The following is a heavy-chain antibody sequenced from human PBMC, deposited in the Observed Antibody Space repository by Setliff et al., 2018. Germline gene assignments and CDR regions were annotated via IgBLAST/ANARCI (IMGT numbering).Heavy chain of an antibody. J-gene: IGHJ6*03. V-gene: IGHV3-7*03. Sequence: GGSLRLSCAASGFTFINYWMSWVRQAPGTGLEWLANIKQDGSEIYSVDSVKGRFSISRDNAKNSLYLQMNSLRAEDTAVYYCAKLVWLTTWYYMDVWGKGTTVTVSS. D-gene: IGHD5-18*01. CDR3: AKLVWLTTWYYMDV. CDR1: GFTFINYW. CDR2: IKQDGSEI.